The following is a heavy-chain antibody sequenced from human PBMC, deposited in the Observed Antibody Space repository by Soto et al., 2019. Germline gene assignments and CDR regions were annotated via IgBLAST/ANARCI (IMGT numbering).Heavy chain of an antibody. D-gene: IGHD2-8*01. CDR2: IIPIFGTA. J-gene: IGHJ3*02. CDR3: ARTPIELMTHYDAFDI. Sequence: ASVKVSCKASGYTFTGYYMHWVRQAPGQGLEWMGWIIPIFGTANYAQKFQGRVTITADESTSTAYMELSSLRSEDTAVYYCARTPIELMTHYDAFDIWGQGTMVTVSS. V-gene: IGHV1-69*13. CDR1: GYTFTGYY.